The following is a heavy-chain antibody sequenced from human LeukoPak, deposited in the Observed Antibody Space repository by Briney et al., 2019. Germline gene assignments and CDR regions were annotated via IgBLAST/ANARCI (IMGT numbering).Heavy chain of an antibody. V-gene: IGHV1-2*02. D-gene: IGHD3-22*01. J-gene: IGHJ4*02. CDR2: INPNSGGT. Sequence: GASVKVSCKASGYTFTGYYMHWVRQAPGQGLEWMGWINPNSGGTNYAQKFQGRVTMTRDTSISTAYMELSRLRSDDTAVYYCVPEARTSDYDRETFFDYWGQGTLVTVSS. CDR3: VPEARTSDYDRETFFDY. CDR1: GYTFTGYY.